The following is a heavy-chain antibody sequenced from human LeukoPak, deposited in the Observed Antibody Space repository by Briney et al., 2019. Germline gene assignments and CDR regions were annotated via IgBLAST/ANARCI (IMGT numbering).Heavy chain of an antibody. CDR3: ARSARTRAHYDFWSGYTSDY. D-gene: IGHD3-3*01. V-gene: IGHV1-69*02. Sequence: ASVKVSCKASGGTFSSYTISWVRQAPGQGLEWMGRIIPILGIANYAQKFQGRVTITADKSTSTAYMELSSLRSEDTAVYYCARSARTRAHYDFWSGYTSDYWGQGTLVTVSS. CDR1: GGTFSSYT. J-gene: IGHJ4*02. CDR2: IIPILGIA.